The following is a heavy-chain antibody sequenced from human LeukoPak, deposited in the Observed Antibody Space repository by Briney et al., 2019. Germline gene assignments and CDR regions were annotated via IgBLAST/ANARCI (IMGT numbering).Heavy chain of an antibody. CDR3: ARGGCSSTSCYRDYYYGMDV. D-gene: IGHD2-2*02. CDR2: IKQDGSEK. V-gene: IGHV3-7*01. CDR1: GFTFSSYW. J-gene: IGHJ6*02. Sequence: GGSLRLSCAASGFTFSSYWMSWVRQAPGKGLEWVANIKQDGSEKYYVDSVKGRFTISRDNAKNSLYLQMNSLRAEDTAVYYCARGGCSSTSCYRDYYYGMDVWGQGTTVTVSS.